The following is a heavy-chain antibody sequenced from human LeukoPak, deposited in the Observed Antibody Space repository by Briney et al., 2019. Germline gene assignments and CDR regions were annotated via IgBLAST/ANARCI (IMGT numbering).Heavy chain of an antibody. D-gene: IGHD2-15*01. J-gene: IGHJ4*02. CDR1: GYTFGSYF. CDR2: INPSDATI. CDR3: ARVHCSSGSCYHVGDY. Sequence: ASVKVSCKASGYTFGSYFIQWVRQAPGQGLEWVGIINPSDATISYAQRFRGRVTVTRDTSTSTVYMELSSLRFDDTAVYYCARVHCSSGSCYHVGDYWGQGTLVTVSS. V-gene: IGHV1-46*01.